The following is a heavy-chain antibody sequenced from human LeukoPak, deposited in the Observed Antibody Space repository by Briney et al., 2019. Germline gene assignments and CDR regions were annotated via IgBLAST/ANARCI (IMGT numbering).Heavy chain of an antibody. D-gene: IGHD3-10*01. Sequence: GGSLRLSCAASGFTFSSYEMNWVRQAPGKGLEWVSYISSSGSPIYYADSVKGRFTISRDNAKNSLYLQMNSLRAEDTALYYCAKGLLWFGELSAFDYWGQGTLVTVSS. V-gene: IGHV3-48*03. CDR2: ISSSGSPI. J-gene: IGHJ4*02. CDR1: GFTFSSYE. CDR3: AKGLLWFGELSAFDY.